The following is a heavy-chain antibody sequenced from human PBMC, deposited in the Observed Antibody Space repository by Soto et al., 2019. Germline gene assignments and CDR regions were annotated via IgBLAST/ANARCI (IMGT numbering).Heavy chain of an antibody. CDR1: GGSISSYY. CDR3: ATSTVISNFDY. CDR2: IYYSGST. J-gene: IGHJ4*02. V-gene: IGHV4-59*01. D-gene: IGHD4-17*01. Sequence: QVQLQESGPGLVKPSETLSLTCTVSGGSISSYYWSWIRQPPGKGLEWIGYIYYSGSTNYNPSLKSRVTISVDTSKNQFSLKLSSVTAADTAVYYCATSTVISNFDYWGQGTLVTVSS.